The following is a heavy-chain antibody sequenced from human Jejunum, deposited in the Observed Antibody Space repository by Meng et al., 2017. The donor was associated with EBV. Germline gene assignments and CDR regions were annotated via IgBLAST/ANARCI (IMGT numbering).Heavy chain of an antibody. V-gene: IGHV1-18*01. CDR2: ISVYRGNT. CDR3: ARDRSNSDY. D-gene: IGHD5-24*01. Sequence: VQLVQSGGGVKKPGASVKVSCKASGYDFINSGISWVRQAPGQGLEWMGWISVYRGNTNYAQRFQDRVTLTTNTSTSTVYMELRSLTSDDTAVYYCARDRSNSDYWGQGTLVTVSS. J-gene: IGHJ4*02. CDR1: GYDFINSG.